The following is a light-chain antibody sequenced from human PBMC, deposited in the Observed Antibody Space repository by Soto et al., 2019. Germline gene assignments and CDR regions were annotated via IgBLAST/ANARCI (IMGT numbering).Light chain of an antibody. CDR2: AAS. CDR1: QSLSSSD. J-gene: IGKJ2*01. V-gene: IGKV3-20*01. Sequence: EIVLTQFPGTLSLSPGERATLSCRPSQSLSSSDLVWYQQKPGQAPRLLIYAASRRATGIPDRFSGRGSATEYTLTISRLEPEDSAVYYCQQQGTFGQGTKLEIK. CDR3: QQQGT.